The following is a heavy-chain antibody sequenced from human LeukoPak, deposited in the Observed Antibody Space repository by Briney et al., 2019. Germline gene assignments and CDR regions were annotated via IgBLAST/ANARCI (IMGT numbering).Heavy chain of an antibody. CDR1: GHSLAELA. CDR3: AILPLTVVTPLDV. J-gene: IGHJ6*02. V-gene: IGHV1-24*01. Sequence: ASVKVSCKVSGHSLAELAMHWVRQAPGKGLEWVGGFDPEEGEIFYAQEVLGRVSMTEDTSTDTAYMELSSLTSEDTAVYYCAILPLTVVTPLDVWGQGTTVTVSS. CDR2: FDPEEGEI. D-gene: IGHD4-23*01.